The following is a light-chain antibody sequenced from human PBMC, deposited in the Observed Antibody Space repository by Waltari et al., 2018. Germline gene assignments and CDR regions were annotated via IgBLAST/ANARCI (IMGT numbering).Light chain of an antibody. J-gene: IGKJ5*01. CDR2: AAS. V-gene: IGKV1-8*01. CDR3: QQYYSYPPT. CDR1: QGISSY. Sequence: AIRMTQSPSSFSASTGDRVTITCRASQGISSYLAWYQQKPGKAPKLLIYAASTLQSGVPSRSSGSGSGTDFTLTISCLQSEDFATYYCQQYYSYPPTFGQGTRLEIK.